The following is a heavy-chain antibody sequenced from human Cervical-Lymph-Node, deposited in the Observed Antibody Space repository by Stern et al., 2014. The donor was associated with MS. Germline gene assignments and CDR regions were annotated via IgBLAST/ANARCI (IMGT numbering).Heavy chain of an antibody. J-gene: IGHJ6*02. CDR1: GGSISSYY. CDR2: INAFGRT. V-gene: IGHV4-4*07. D-gene: IGHD3-10*01. CDR3: ARGVLGFGEFPYGMDV. Sequence: QLQLQESGPGKVKPSETLSLTCSVSGGSISSYYCSWVRQPAGKGLEWIGRINAFGRTNFNPSLRSRLTMSVDTSKTKFSLKLKSVTAADTAVYYCARGVLGFGEFPYGMDVWGQGTTVTVSS.